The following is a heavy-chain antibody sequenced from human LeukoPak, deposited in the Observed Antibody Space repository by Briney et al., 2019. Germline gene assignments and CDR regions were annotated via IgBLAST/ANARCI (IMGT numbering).Heavy chain of an antibody. CDR3: AKDQSVGGTPGDPFDI. CDR2: VSGSGGST. Sequence: GSLRLSCAAAGFTFSNFAMSWVRQAPGKGLEWVSGVSGSGGSTYYADSVKGRFTISRDNSKNTLYLQMNGLRAEDTAVYYCAKDQSVGGTPGDPFDIWGQGTMVTVSS. J-gene: IGHJ3*02. D-gene: IGHD1-26*01. CDR1: GFTFSNFA. V-gene: IGHV3-23*01.